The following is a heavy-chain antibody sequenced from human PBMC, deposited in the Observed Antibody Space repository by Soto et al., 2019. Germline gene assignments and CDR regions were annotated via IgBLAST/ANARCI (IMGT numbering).Heavy chain of an antibody. D-gene: IGHD2-8*02. CDR2: INHSGST. CDR3: ARDKITGLFDY. Sequence: SETLSLTCTVSGGSIRNNYWSWIRQPPGTGLEWIGEINHSGSTNYNPSLKSRVTISVDTSKNQFSLKLTSVTAADTAVYYCARDKITGLFDYWGQGTLVTVSS. J-gene: IGHJ4*02. V-gene: IGHV4-34*01. CDR1: GGSIRNNY.